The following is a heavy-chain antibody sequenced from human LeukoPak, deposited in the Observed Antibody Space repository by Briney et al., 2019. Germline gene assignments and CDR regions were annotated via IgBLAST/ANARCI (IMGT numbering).Heavy chain of an antibody. Sequence: PGGSLRLSCAASGFTFSSYWMSWVRQAPGKGRGWVANIKHVGSEKYYVDSVRGGVTISRHNAKNSLYLQMNSLRAEDTAIYYCARVSGSYQGAAFDLWGQGTMVPVSS. D-gene: IGHD1-26*01. CDR1: GFTFSSYW. CDR2: IKHVGSEK. CDR3: ARVSGSYQGAAFDL. V-gene: IGHV3-7*04. J-gene: IGHJ3*01.